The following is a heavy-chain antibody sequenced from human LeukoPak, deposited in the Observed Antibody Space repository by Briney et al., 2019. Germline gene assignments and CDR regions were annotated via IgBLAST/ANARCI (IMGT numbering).Heavy chain of an antibody. J-gene: IGHJ6*03. CDR3: AREGGIAVAGTRRYYYYYMDV. CDR2: SSWNSGSI. V-gene: IGHV3-9*01. Sequence: GRSLRLSYAASGVTFDDYAMHWVRQAPGRGLEWVSGSSWNSGSIGYADSVKGRFTISRDNAKNTLYLQMNSLRAEDTAVYYCAREGGIAVAGTRRYYYYYMDVWGKGTTVTVSS. CDR1: GVTFDDYA. D-gene: IGHD6-19*01.